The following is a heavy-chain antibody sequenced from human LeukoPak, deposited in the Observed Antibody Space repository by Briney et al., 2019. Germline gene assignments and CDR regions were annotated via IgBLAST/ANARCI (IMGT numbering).Heavy chain of an antibody. CDR3: ARDPRPGSSSWYGVGAFDI. Sequence: ASVKVSCKASGYTFTSYGISWVRQAPGQGLEWMGWISAYNGNTNYAQKLQGRVTMTTDTSTSTAYMELSSLRSEDTAVYYCARDPRPGSSSWYGVGAFDIWGQGTMVTVSS. D-gene: IGHD6-13*01. V-gene: IGHV1-18*01. CDR1: GYTFTSYG. J-gene: IGHJ3*02. CDR2: ISAYNGNT.